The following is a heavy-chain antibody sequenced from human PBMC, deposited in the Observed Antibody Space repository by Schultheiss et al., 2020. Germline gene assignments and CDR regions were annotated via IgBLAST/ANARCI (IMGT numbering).Heavy chain of an antibody. D-gene: IGHD6-6*01. CDR1: GGSFSGYY. CDR3: ARGPIAARPTNWFDP. V-gene: IGHV4-34*01. CDR2: IYYSGSI. Sequence: SETLTLTCAVYGGSFSGYYWSWIRQPPGKGLEWIGYIYYSGSIYYNPSLKSRVTMSVDTSKNQFSLKLSSVTAADTAVYYCARGPIAARPTNWFDPWGQGTLVTVSS. J-gene: IGHJ5*02.